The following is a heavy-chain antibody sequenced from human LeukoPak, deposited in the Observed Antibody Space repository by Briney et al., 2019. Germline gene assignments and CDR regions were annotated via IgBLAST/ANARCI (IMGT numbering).Heavy chain of an antibody. CDR3: ARSHYSLRTYYYYYYMDV. CDR2: IYTSGST. CDR1: GGSISSGSYY. J-gene: IGHJ6*03. Sequence: SETLSLTCTVSGGSISSGSYYWSWNRQPAGKGLEWIGRIYTSGSTNYNPSLKSRVTISVDTSKNQFSLKLSSVTAADTAVYYCARSHYSLRTYYYYYYMDVWGKGTTVTVSS. D-gene: IGHD4-11*01. V-gene: IGHV4-61*02.